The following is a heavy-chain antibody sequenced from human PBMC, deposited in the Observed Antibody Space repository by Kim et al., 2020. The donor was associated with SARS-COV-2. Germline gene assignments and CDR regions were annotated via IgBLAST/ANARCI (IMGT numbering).Heavy chain of an antibody. V-gene: IGHV3-33*01. CDR3: ARDSNSGYDSDY. Sequence: SYADPVKGRFTISRDNSKNTLYLQMNSLRAEDTAVYYCARDSNSGYDSDYWGQGTLVTVSS. D-gene: IGHD5-12*01. J-gene: IGHJ4*02.